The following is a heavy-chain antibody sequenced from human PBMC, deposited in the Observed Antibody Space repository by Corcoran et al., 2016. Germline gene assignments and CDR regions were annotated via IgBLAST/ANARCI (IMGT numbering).Heavy chain of an antibody. J-gene: IGHJ4*02. D-gene: IGHD2-15*01. CDR3: ARGSVLTGYASFDY. CDR2: IIHSGLT. V-gene: IGHV4-34*01. Sequence: QVKLQQWGAGLLRPSETLSLTCAVSGGSFSGYYWTWIRQSPGKGLEWIGEIIHSGLTNYSPSLKSRLTISVDTSKRQFSLEFSSVSAADTAVYFCARGSVLTGYASFDYWSQGTLVTVSS. CDR1: GGSFSGYY.